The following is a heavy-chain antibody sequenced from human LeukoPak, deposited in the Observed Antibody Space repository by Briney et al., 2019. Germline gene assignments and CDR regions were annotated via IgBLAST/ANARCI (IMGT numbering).Heavy chain of an antibody. Sequence: SVKVSCKASGGTFSSYAISWVRQAPGQGLEWMGGTIPIFGTANYAQKFQGRVTITADESMGTAYMELSSLRSEDTAVYYCAREARYDFWSGYYTQFFDYWGQGTLVTVSS. CDR1: GGTFSSYA. CDR2: TIPIFGTA. J-gene: IGHJ4*02. D-gene: IGHD3-3*01. CDR3: AREARYDFWSGYYTQFFDY. V-gene: IGHV1-69*13.